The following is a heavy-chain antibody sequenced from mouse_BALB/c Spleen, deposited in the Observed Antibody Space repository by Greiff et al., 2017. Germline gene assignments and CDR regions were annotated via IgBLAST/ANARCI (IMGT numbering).Heavy chain of an antibody. Sequence: DVHLVESGGGLVQPGGSRKLSCAASGFTFSSFGMHWVRQAPEKGLEWVAYISSGSSTIYYADTVKGRFTISRDNPKNTLFLQMTSLRSEDTAMYYYARGDYWGQGTSVTVSS. CDR3: ARGDY. V-gene: IGHV5-17*02. CDR1: GFTFSSFG. J-gene: IGHJ4*01. CDR2: ISSGSSTI.